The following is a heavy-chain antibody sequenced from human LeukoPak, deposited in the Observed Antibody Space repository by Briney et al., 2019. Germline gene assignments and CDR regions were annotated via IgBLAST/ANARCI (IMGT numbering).Heavy chain of an antibody. CDR1: GGSISSYY. V-gene: IGHV4-39*01. Sequence: SETLSLTCTVSGGSISSYYWGWIRQPPGKGLEWIGSIYYSGSTYYNPSLKSRVTISVDTSKNQFSLKLSSVTAADTAVYYCARPGLYYYDGSGTAFDIWGQGTMVTVSS. D-gene: IGHD3-22*01. J-gene: IGHJ3*02. CDR2: IYYSGST. CDR3: ARPGLYYYDGSGTAFDI.